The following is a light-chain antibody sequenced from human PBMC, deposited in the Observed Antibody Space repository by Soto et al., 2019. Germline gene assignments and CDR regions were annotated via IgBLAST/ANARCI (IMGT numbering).Light chain of an antibody. CDR1: QGISSY. CDR2: EAS. CDR3: QQYDVYPWT. Sequence: AIQLTPSPSSLSASVGDSVTIXXRASQGISSYLAWYQQKPGKAPKLXISEASILQAGVPSRFSGSRSGTDFTLTISSLQPDDFGTYYCQQYDVYPWTFGQGTKVDIK. V-gene: IGKV1-13*02. J-gene: IGKJ1*01.